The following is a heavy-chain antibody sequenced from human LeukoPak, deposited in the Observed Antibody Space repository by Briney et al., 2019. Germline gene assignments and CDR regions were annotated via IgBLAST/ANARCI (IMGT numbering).Heavy chain of an antibody. D-gene: IGHD6-19*01. V-gene: IGHV3-7*01. CDR1: GFTFSSYW. Sequence: PGGSLRLSCAVSGFTFSSYWMNWVRQAPGKGLEWVANINQNGSDKHYVESVKGRFTISRDNAKNSLYLQMNGLRDEDTAVYYCARGAGWPNWGQGTLVTVSS. J-gene: IGHJ4*02. CDR3: ARGAGWPN. CDR2: INQNGSDK.